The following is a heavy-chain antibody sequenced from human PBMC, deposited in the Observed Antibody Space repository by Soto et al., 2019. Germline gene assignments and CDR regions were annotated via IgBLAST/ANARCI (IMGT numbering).Heavy chain of an antibody. CDR1: GYTFTSYG. CDR2: ISAYNGNT. J-gene: IGHJ6*02. Sequence: ASVKVSCTASGYTFTSYGISWVRQAPGQGLEWMGWISAYNGNTNYAQKLQGRVTMTTGTSTSTAYMELRSLRSDDTAVYYCARGHVVRFLEWLPHYYYGMDVWGQGTTVTVS. CDR3: ARGHVVRFLEWLPHYYYGMDV. D-gene: IGHD3-3*01. V-gene: IGHV1-18*01.